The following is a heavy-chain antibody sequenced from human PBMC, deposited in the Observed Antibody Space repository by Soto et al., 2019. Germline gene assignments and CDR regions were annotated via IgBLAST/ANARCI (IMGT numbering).Heavy chain of an antibody. CDR1: GFSLSTSGVS. V-gene: IGHV2-5*02. CDR2: ISWDDDK. J-gene: IGHJ6*02. Sequence: QITLKESGPTLVKPTLTLTLTCTFSGFSLSTSGVSVGWIRQPPGKALEWLALISWDDDKRYSPSLKSRLTVTTTTSNNQVVTTMTNMDPVDTATYYCAHRPGGYYDMDVWGQGTTVTVSS. CDR3: AHRPGGYYDMDV. D-gene: IGHD3-10*01.